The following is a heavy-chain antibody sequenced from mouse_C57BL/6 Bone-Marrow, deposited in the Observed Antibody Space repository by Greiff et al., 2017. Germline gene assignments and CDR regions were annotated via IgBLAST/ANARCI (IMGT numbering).Heavy chain of an antibody. J-gene: IGHJ2*01. V-gene: IGHV14-4*01. CDR1: GFTIKDDY. Sequence: EVQLQESGAELVRPGASVKLSCTASGFTIKDDYIHWVKQRPEQGLEWIGWIDPEIGDTEYTSKFKGKATITSDTSSNTAYLQLSSLTSEDTAVYECSYLEGNYFDFWGQGTPLTVAA. D-gene: IGHD5-5*01. CDR2: IDPEIGDT. CDR3: SYLEGNYFDF.